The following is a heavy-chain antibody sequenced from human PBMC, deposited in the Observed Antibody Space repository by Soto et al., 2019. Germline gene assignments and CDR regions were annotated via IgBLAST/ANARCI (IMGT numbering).Heavy chain of an antibody. J-gene: IGHJ6*03. CDR2: TYYRSKWYN. Sequence: SQTLSLTCAISGDSVSSNSAAWNWIRQSPSRGLEWLGRTYYRSKWYNDYAVSVKSRITINPDTSKNQFSLQLNSVTPEDTAVYYCARDTFPNYDFWSGYYKWGYYYYYMDVWGKGTTVTSP. V-gene: IGHV6-1*01. CDR3: ARDTFPNYDFWSGYYKWGYYYYYMDV. D-gene: IGHD3-3*01. CDR1: GDSVSSNSAA.